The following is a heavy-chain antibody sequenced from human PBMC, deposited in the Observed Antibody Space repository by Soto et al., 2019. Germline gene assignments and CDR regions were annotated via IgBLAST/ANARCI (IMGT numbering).Heavy chain of an antibody. CDR3: ARGPPNTYYDYIWGSYRAHFDY. Sequence: GGSLKLSCAASGFTVSSNYMSWVRQAPGKGLEWVSVIYSGGSTYYADSVKGRFTISRDNSKNTLYLQMNSLRAEDTAVCYCARGPPNTYYDYIWGSYRAHFDYWGQGTLVTVSS. V-gene: IGHV3-66*01. CDR2: IYSGGST. D-gene: IGHD3-16*02. J-gene: IGHJ4*02. CDR1: GFTVSSNY.